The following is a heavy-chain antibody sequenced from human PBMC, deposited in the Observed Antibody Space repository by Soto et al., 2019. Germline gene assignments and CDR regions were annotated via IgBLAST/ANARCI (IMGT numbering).Heavy chain of an antibody. J-gene: IGHJ4*02. D-gene: IGHD3-9*01. Sequence: SEALSLTCAVYGGSFSGYYWSWIRQPPGKGLEWIGEINHSGSTNYNPSLKSRVTISVDTSKNQFSLKLSSVTAADTAVYYCARGRSSMGYDILTGYSSPFAYWGQGTLVTVSS. CDR3: ARGRSSMGYDILTGYSSPFAY. V-gene: IGHV4-34*01. CDR1: GGSFSGYY. CDR2: INHSGST.